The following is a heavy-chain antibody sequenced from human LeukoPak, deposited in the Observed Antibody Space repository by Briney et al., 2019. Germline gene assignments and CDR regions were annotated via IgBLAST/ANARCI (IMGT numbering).Heavy chain of an antibody. V-gene: IGHV4-39*01. Sequence: SETLSLTCTVSGGSISSSSYFWGWIRQPPGKGLEWIGNIYYSGTTYYNPSLKCRVTISVDTSKNQFSLKLSSVTAADTAVYYCARLWTRDYYFDYWGQGTLVTVSS. J-gene: IGHJ4*02. D-gene: IGHD3-10*01. CDR3: ARLWTRDYYFDY. CDR1: GGSISSSSYF. CDR2: IYYSGTT.